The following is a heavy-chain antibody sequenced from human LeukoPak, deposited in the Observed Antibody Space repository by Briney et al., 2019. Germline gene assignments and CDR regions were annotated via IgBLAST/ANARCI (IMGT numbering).Heavy chain of an antibody. CDR2: IYTTGST. V-gene: IGHV4-4*07. CDR3: ARGPPPDFDC. CDR1: GGSISDYY. Sequence: SETLSLTCTVSGGSISDYYWSWIRQLAGKGLEWIGRIYTTGSTDYNPSLKSRVTMSVDTSKNQFSLKLSSVTAADTAVYYCARGPPPDFDCWGQGTLVTVSS. J-gene: IGHJ4*02.